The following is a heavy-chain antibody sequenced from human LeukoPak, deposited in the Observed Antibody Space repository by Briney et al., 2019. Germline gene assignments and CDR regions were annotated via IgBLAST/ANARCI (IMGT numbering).Heavy chain of an antibody. J-gene: IGHJ4*02. CDR2: ISSSSTTI. CDR1: GFTFSSYT. D-gene: IGHD5-12*01. CDR3: AKDPVDLYYFDY. V-gene: IGHV3-48*01. Sequence: PGGSLRLSCAASGFTFSSYTLNWVRQAPGKGLEWISYISSSSTTIYYADSVKGRFTISRDNVKNSLYLQMNSLRAEDTAVYYCAKDPVDLYYFDYWGQGTLVTVSS.